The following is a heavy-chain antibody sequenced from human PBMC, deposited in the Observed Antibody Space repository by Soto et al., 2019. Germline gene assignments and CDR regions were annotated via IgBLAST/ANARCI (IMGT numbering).Heavy chain of an antibody. CDR3: AKDQSAGKYSSSWYDYYYGMDV. Sequence: GGSLRLSCAASGFTFSSYGMHWVRQAPGKGLEWVAVISYDGSNKYYADSVKGRFTISRDNSKNTLYLQMNSLRAEDTAVYYCAKDQSAGKYSSSWYDYYYGMDVWGQGTTVTVSS. CDR2: ISYDGSNK. V-gene: IGHV3-30*18. J-gene: IGHJ6*02. D-gene: IGHD6-13*01. CDR1: GFTFSSYG.